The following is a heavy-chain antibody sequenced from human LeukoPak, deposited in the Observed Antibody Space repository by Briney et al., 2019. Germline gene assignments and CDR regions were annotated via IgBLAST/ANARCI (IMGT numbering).Heavy chain of an antibody. D-gene: IGHD1-26*01. J-gene: IGHJ4*02. V-gene: IGHV1-2*02. CDR2: INPNSGGT. Sequence: APVKVSCKASGYTFTGYYMHWVRQAPGQGLEWMGWINPNSGGTNYAQKFQGRVTMTRDTSISTAYMELSRLRSDDTAVYYCARVLGGATTRFDYWGQGTLVTVSS. CDR1: GYTFTGYY. CDR3: ARVLGGATTRFDY.